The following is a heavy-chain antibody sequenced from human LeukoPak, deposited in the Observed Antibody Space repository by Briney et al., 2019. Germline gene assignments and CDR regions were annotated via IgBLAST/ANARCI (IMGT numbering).Heavy chain of an antibody. CDR2: INHSGST. J-gene: IGHJ6*03. V-gene: IGHV4-34*01. D-gene: IGHD3-9*01. Sequence: SGTLSLTCAVYGWTFSDYYWNWIRQPPGKGLEWIGEINHSGSTNYNPSLKSRVTISVDTSKNKFSLKRSCVTGAATAVYYCASIEYDIYGNYYMDFWGKGNTVSVSS. CDR3: ASIEYDIYGNYYMDF. CDR1: GWTFSDYY.